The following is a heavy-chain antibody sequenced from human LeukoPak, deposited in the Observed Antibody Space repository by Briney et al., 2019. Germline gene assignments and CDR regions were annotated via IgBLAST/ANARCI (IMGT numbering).Heavy chain of an antibody. Sequence: KPSETLSLTCTVSGGSISSSSYYWGWIRQPPGKGLEWIGSIYYSGRTYYNPYLKCRVTLSVDTSKNQFCLKLSSVTASDTAVYYCARKMDSSDYWGQGNLVTVSS. CDR3: ARKMDSSDY. CDR1: GGSISSSSYY. CDR2: IYYSGRT. D-gene: IGHD3/OR15-3a*01. V-gene: IGHV4-39*01. J-gene: IGHJ4*02.